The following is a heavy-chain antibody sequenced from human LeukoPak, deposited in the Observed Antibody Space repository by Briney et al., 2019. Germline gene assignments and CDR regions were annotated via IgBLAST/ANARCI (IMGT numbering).Heavy chain of an antibody. V-gene: IGHV3-7*05. D-gene: IGHD1-26*01. Sequence: PGGSLRLSCAASGITFSNYWMNWVRQAPGRGLEWVANIKQDGSEKFYVASVTGRFTISRDTSKNTVHLQMNSLRTEDTAVYYCARRGRVGGNSLYYFGYWGQGTLVTVSS. J-gene: IGHJ4*02. CDR1: GITFSNYW. CDR3: ARRGRVGGNSLYYFGY. CDR2: IKQDGSEK.